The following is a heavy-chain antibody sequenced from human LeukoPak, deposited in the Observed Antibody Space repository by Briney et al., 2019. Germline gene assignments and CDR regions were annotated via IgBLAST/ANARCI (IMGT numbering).Heavy chain of an antibody. CDR2: IYSGGTT. CDR3: AIWETDQGGEFDS. J-gene: IGHJ4*02. D-gene: IGHD3-16*01. Sequence: GGSLRLSCAASGFTVSNNYLHWVRQAPGKGLEWVSVIYSGGTTYYANSVKGRFTISRDSSKNTMYLQMNGLRVEDTAVYFCAIWETDQGGEFDSWGQGTLVTVSS. CDR1: GFTVSNNY. V-gene: IGHV3-66*01.